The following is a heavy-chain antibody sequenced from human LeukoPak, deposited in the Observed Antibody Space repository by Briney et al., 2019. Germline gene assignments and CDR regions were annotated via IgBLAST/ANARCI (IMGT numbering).Heavy chain of an antibody. V-gene: IGHV1-2*02. D-gene: IGHD2-15*01. J-gene: IGHJ5*02. CDR1: GYTFTGYY. CDR2: INPNSGGT. Sequence: GASVKVSCKASGYTFTGYYMHWVRQAPGQGLEWMGWINPNSGGTNYAQKFQGRVTMTRDTSISTAYMELRSLRSDDTAVYYCARDGDCSGGSCYSTGWFDPWGQGTLVTVSS. CDR3: ARDGDCSGGSCYSTGWFDP.